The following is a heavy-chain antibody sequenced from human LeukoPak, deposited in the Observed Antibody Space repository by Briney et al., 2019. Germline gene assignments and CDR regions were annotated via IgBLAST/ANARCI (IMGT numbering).Heavy chain of an antibody. V-gene: IGHV3-23*01. CDR3: ANQPSIAASSDTDF. CDR2: ICGGGRST. Sequence: GGSLRLSCAASGLTFSRYALSWVRQAPGRGLEWVSAICGGGRSTYYADSVKGRFTISRDNSNNTLYLQMTNLRVDDTAVYFCANQPSIAASSDTDFWGQGTLVSVSS. D-gene: IGHD6-6*01. J-gene: IGHJ4*02. CDR1: GLTFSRYA.